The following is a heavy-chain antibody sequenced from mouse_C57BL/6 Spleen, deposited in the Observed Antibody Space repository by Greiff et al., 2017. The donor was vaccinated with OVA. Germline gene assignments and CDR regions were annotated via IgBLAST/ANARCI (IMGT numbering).Heavy chain of an antibody. D-gene: IGHD2-10*02. J-gene: IGHJ4*01. V-gene: IGHV14-4*01. CDR3: TKIGYVDY. Sequence: VQLKESGAELVRPGASVKLSCTASGFNIKDDYMHWVKQRPEQGLEWIGWIDPENGDTEYASKFQGKATITADTSSNTAYLQLSSLTSEDTAVYYCTKIGYVDYWGQGTSVTVSS. CDR1: GFNIKDDY. CDR2: IDPENGDT.